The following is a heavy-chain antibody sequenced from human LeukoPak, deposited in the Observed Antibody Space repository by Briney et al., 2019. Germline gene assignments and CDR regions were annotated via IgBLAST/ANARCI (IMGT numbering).Heavy chain of an antibody. CDR1: GFTFSSYA. CDR2: KEYSGVS. J-gene: IGHJ4*01. Sequence: GSLRLSCAASGFTFSSYAMSWVRQAPGKGLEWLGYKEYSGVSNYSPSLKSRVTMSVDTSKNHFSLNLRSVTPADSAVYYCARGYAAAGLFDHWGHGTLVTVSS. CDR3: ARGYAAAGLFDH. V-gene: IGHV4-59*01. D-gene: IGHD5-12*01.